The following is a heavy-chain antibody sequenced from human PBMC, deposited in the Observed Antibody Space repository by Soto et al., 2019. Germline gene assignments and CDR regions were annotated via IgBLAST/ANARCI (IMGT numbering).Heavy chain of an antibody. D-gene: IGHD3-9*01. Sequence: SETLSLTCTVSGGSISSYYWSWIRQPPGKGLEWIGYIYYSGSTNYNPSLKSRVTISVDTSKNQFSLKLSSVTAADTAVYYCARTYYDILTGYSRYFDYWGQGTLVTVSS. J-gene: IGHJ4*02. V-gene: IGHV4-59*01. CDR1: GGSISSYY. CDR3: ARTYYDILTGYSRYFDY. CDR2: IYYSGST.